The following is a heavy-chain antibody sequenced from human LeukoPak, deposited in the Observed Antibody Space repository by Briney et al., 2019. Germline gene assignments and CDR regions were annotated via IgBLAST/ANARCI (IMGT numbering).Heavy chain of an antibody. Sequence: ASVTVSCTASGYTFTSYGISWVRQAPGQGLEWMGWISAYNGNTNYAQKLQGRVTITTDTSTSTAYMELKSQRDDDTAVNYLAISAAGPLDFDYWGQGTLVTVSS. CDR2: ISAYNGNT. CDR3: AISAAGPLDFDY. CDR1: GYTFTSYG. V-gene: IGHV1-18*01. D-gene: IGHD6-13*01. J-gene: IGHJ4*02.